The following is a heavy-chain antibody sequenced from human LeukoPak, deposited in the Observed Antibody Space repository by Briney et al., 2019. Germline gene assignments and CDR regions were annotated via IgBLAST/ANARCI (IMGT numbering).Heavy chain of an antibody. V-gene: IGHV1-24*01. D-gene: IGHD3-10*01. Sequence: ASVKVSCKVSGYTLTKLSMHWVRQAPGKGLEWMGGFDPEDGETIYAQKFQGRVTMTEDTSTDTAYMELSSLRSEDTAVYYCATPLSTGEFVDYWGQGTLATVSS. CDR2: FDPEDGET. CDR3: ATPLSTGEFVDY. J-gene: IGHJ4*02. CDR1: GYTLTKLS.